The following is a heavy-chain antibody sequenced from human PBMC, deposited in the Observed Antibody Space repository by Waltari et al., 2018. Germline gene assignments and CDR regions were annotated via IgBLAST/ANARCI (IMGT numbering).Heavy chain of an antibody. D-gene: IGHD3-22*01. CDR3: ATVDYDSSGYRDAFDI. CDR1: GYTLTELS. J-gene: IGHJ3*02. V-gene: IGHV1-24*01. CDR2: FDPEDGET. Sequence: QVQLVQSGAEVKKPGASVKVSCKVSGYTLTELSMHWVRQAPGKGLEWMGGFDPEDGETIYAQKFQGRVTMTEDTSTDTAYMELSSLRSEDTAVYYCATVDYDSSGYRDAFDIWGQGTMVTVSS.